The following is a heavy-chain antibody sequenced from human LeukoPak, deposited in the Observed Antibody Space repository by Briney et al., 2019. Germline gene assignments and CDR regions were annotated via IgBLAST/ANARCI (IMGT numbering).Heavy chain of an antibody. J-gene: IGHJ6*03. D-gene: IGHD1-26*01. CDR3: ARALGVGATGVYYYYMDV. CDR1: GGTFSDYA. V-gene: IGHV1-69*13. CDR2: IIPIFGTA. Sequence: ASVKVSCKASGGTFSDYAISWVRQAPGQGPEWMGGIIPIFGTANNAQRFQGRVTITADEPTSTAYMELSSLRSEDTAVYYCARALGVGATGVYYYYMDVWGKGTTVTVSS.